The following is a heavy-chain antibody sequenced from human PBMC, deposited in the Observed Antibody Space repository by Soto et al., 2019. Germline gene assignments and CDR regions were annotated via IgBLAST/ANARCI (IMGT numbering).Heavy chain of an antibody. V-gene: IGHV4-30-2*01. CDR1: GGSISSGGYS. D-gene: IGHD2-21*02. CDR2: IYHSGST. J-gene: IGHJ5*02. Sequence: SETLSLTCAVSGGSISSGGYSWSWIRQPPGKGLEWIGYIYHSGSTYYNPSLKSRVTISVDRSKNQFSLKLSSVTAADTAVYYCASNVEVPGGDGWFDPWGQGTLVTVSS. CDR3: ASNVEVPGGDGWFDP.